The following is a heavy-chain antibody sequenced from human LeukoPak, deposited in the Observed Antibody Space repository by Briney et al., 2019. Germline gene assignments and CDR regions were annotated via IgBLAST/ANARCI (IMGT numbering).Heavy chain of an antibody. CDR2: INHSGST. V-gene: IGHV4-34*01. Sequence: PSETLSLTCAVYGGSFSGYYWSWLRQPPGKGLEWIGEINHSGSTNYNPSLKSRVTISVDTSKNQFSLKLSSVTAADTAVYYCARGAAKSIAAAGTHWFDPWGQGTLVTVSS. CDR3: ARGAAKSIAAAGTHWFDP. CDR1: GGSFSGYY. J-gene: IGHJ5*02. D-gene: IGHD6-13*01.